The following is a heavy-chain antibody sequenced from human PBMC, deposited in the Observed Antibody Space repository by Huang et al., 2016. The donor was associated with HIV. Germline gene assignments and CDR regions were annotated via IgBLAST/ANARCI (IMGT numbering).Heavy chain of an antibody. J-gene: IGHJ5*02. D-gene: IGHD6-19*01. CDR3: VRDQGRLAVGGIDNWFDP. CDR1: GDSVSSHY. V-gene: IGHV4-59*02. Sequence: QVRLQESGPGLVTPSETLSLSCTVSGDSVSSHYWGWIRHPPGKGLEWFGTVYDSGTTKDNPRLKSRSTISVDTSKNGVSLNMTSVSAADTAMYFCVRDQGRLAVGGIDNWFDPWGQGALVTVSS. CDR2: VYDSGTT.